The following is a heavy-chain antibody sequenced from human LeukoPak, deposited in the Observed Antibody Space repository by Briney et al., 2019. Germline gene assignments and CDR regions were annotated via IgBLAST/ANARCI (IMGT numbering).Heavy chain of an antibody. Sequence: SETLSLTCTVSGGSISSGSYYWSWIRQPAGEGLEWIGRLYTSGDTNYNPSLKSRITMSFDTSRNQFSLRLTSVTAADTAVYYCARGGIAVAGYYFFYYMDVWGKGTTVTVSS. CDR2: LYTSGDT. CDR1: GGSISSGSYY. J-gene: IGHJ6*03. CDR3: ARGGIAVAGYYFFYYMDV. V-gene: IGHV4-61*02. D-gene: IGHD6-19*01.